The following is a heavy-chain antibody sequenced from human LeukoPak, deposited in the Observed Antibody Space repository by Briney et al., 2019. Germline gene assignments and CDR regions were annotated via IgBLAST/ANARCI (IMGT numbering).Heavy chain of an antibody. CDR1: GGSFSGYY. Sequence: SETLSLTCAVFGGSFSGYYWSWIRQPPGKGLEWIGEINHSGSTNYNPSLKSRVTISVDTSKKQFSLKLSSVTAADAAVYYCARYTEMFGDPVYYAEDVWGQGTTVTVSS. V-gene: IGHV4-34*01. D-gene: IGHD3-10*02. CDR2: INHSGST. CDR3: ARYTEMFGDPVYYAEDV. J-gene: IGHJ6*02.